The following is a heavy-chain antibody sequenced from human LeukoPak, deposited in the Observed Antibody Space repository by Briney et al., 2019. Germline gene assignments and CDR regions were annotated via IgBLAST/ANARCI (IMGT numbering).Heavy chain of an antibody. CDR1: GGSFSGYY. CDR2: INHSGST. Sequence: SETLSLTCAVYGGSFSGYYWSWIRQPPGKGLEWIGEINHSGSTNYNPSLKSRVTISVDTSKNQFSLKLSSVTAADTAVYYCASRGRGGHFNYGGQGPLFPFS. D-gene: IGHD5-12*01. CDR3: ASRGRGGHFNY. J-gene: IGHJ4*02. V-gene: IGHV4-34*01.